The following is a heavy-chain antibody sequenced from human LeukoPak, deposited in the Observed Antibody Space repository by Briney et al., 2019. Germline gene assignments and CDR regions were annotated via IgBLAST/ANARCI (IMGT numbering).Heavy chain of an antibody. CDR2: ISAYNGNT. V-gene: IGHV1-18*01. J-gene: IGHJ6*02. CDR1: GYTFTSYG. Sequence: ASVKVSCKASGYTFTSYGISWVRQAPGQGLEWMGWISAYNGNTNYAQKLQGRVTMTTDTSTSTAYMELRSLRSDDTAVHYCARDGLGFGSAGTPRYYYGMDVWGQGTTVTVSS. D-gene: IGHD6-13*01. CDR3: ARDGLGFGSAGTPRYYYGMDV.